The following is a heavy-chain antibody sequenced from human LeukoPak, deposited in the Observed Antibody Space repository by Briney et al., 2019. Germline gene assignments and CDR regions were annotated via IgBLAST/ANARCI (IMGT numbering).Heavy chain of an antibody. CDR1: GGTFSSYA. D-gene: IGHD2-2*02. J-gene: IGHJ5*02. V-gene: IGHV1-69*05. CDR2: IIPIFGTA. CDR3: ARDLSINYCSSTSCYNGGLWFDP. Sequence: GASVKVPCKASGGTFSSYAISWVRQAPGQGLEWMGGIIPIFGTANYAQKFQGRVTITTDESTSTAYMELSSLRSEDTAVYYCARDLSINYCSSTSCYNGGLWFDPWGQGTLVTVSS.